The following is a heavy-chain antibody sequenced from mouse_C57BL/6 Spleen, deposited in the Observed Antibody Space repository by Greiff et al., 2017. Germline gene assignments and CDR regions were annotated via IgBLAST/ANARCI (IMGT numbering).Heavy chain of an antibody. J-gene: IGHJ2*01. D-gene: IGHD2-4*01. CDR1: GYTFTDYN. CDR2: INPNNGGT. Sequence: EVQLQQSGPELVKPGASVKMSCKASGYTFTDYNMHWVKQSHGKSLEWIGYINPNNGGTSYNQKFKGKATLTVNKSSSTAYMELRSLTSEDSAVYYCAREGDYDGGYYFDYWGQGTTLTVSS. V-gene: IGHV1-22*01. CDR3: AREGDYDGGYYFDY.